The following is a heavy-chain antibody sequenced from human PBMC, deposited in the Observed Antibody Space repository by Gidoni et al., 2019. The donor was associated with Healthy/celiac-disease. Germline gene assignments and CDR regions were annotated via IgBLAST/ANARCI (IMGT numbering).Heavy chain of an antibody. D-gene: IGHD3-10*01. CDR1: GFTFSSNS. V-gene: IGHV3-48*04. Sequence: EVQLVESGGGLVHPGGSLRLSCDASGFTFSSNSLHWVRQAPGKGLEWVSYINSSSSTICYADSVKGRFTISRDNAKNSLYLQMNSLRAEDTAVYYCARDCKRITMVRGVMEYYFDYWGQGTLVTVSS. CDR2: INSSSSTI. CDR3: ARDCKRITMVRGVMEYYFDY. J-gene: IGHJ4*02.